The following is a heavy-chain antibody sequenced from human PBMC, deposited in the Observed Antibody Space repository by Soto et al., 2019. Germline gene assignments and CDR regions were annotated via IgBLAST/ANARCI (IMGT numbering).Heavy chain of an antibody. D-gene: IGHD2-2*02. CDR3: AKEKDCCIPRVYFGC. Sequence: GGSLRLSCAASGFTFSSYDMSWVRQAPGKGLEWVSAISGSGGSTYYADSVKGRFIISGATSKNTLHLQMTSLTAEATAVYYCAKEKDCCIPRVYFGCWGQRTQGNLSS. CDR1: GFTFSSYD. CDR2: ISGSGGST. J-gene: IGHJ4*01. V-gene: IGHV3-23*01.